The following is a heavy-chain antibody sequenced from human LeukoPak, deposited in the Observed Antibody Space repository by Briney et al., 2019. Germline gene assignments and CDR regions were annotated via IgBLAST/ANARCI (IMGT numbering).Heavy chain of an antibody. CDR3: ARVLTYCTSTSCYSPSFDY. V-gene: IGHV4-34*01. CDR2: INHSGST. CDR1: GGSFSGYY. D-gene: IGHD2-2*02. Sequence: SETLSLTCAVYGGSFSGYYWSWIRQPPGKGLEWIGEINHSGSTNYNPSLKSRVTISVDTSKNQFSLKLSSVTAADTAVYYCARVLTYCTSTSCYSPSFDYWGQGTLVTVSS. J-gene: IGHJ4*02.